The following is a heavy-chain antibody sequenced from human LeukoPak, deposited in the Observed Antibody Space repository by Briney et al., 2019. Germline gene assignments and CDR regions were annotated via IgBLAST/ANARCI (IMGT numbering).Heavy chain of an antibody. Sequence: PGGSLRLSCAASGFTFSTYAMSWVRQAPGKGLEWVSVISGSGGNTYYADSVKGRFTISRDNSKNTLYLQMNSLRAEDTAVYYCARVRSGYSHENYFDYWGQGTLVTVSS. CDR1: GFTFSTYA. CDR2: ISGSGGNT. J-gene: IGHJ4*02. D-gene: IGHD5-18*01. CDR3: ARVRSGYSHENYFDY. V-gene: IGHV3-23*01.